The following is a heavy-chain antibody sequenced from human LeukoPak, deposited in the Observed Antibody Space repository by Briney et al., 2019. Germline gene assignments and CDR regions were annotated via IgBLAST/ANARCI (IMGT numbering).Heavy chain of an antibody. CDR1: GFALRSYS. D-gene: IGHD6-19*01. J-gene: IGHJ5*01. V-gene: IGHV3-21*04. Sequence: GGSLRLSCSASGFALRSYSVTWVRQAPGKGLEWVSSISSTSAYIYYAESVKGRFSISRDNVDNVVHLQMSSLRNEDTAFYYCARVAVAGPTGWFDSWGQGTLVTVSS. CDR3: ARVAVAGPTGWFDS. CDR2: ISSTSAYI.